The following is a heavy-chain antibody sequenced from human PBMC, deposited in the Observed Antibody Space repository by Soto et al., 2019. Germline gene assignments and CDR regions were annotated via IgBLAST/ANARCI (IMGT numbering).Heavy chain of an antibody. CDR1: GFTFSDHY. V-gene: IGHV3-72*01. CDR3: AREQYDGSGPDY. Sequence: SGFTFSDHYMDWVRQAPGKGLEWVGRIRNKANNYATEYAASVKGRFTISRDDSKNSLYLQMDSLRVEDTTVYYCAREQYDGSGPDYWGQGTQVTVSS. CDR2: IRNKANNYAT. D-gene: IGHD3-22*01. J-gene: IGHJ4*02.